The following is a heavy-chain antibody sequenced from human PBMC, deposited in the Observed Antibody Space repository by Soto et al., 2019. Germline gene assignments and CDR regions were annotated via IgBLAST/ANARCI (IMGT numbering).Heavy chain of an antibody. Sequence: PGGSLRLSCAASGFTFSSHDMHWVRQAPGKGLEWVSFIWYDGSNKYYQDSVRGRFTISRDNSKNTLYLEMNSLRVEDTAVYYCARDGQGWLQSYAMDVWGQGTTVTVSS. CDR2: IWYDGSNK. V-gene: IGHV3-33*01. J-gene: IGHJ6*02. CDR3: ARDGQGWLQSYAMDV. D-gene: IGHD5-12*01. CDR1: GFTFSSHD.